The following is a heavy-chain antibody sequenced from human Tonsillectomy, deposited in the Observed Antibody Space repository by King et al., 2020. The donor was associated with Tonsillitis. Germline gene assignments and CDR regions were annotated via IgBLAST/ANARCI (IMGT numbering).Heavy chain of an antibody. J-gene: IGHJ3*02. CDR3: ARDVWRVLVRGVRNTFDI. CDR2: ISDYNGNP. V-gene: IGHV1-18*04. CDR1: GYTFTNYG. D-gene: IGHD3-10*01. Sequence: VQLVESGAEVKKPGASVKVSCKASGYTFTNYGISWVRQAPGQGLEWMGWISDYNGNPNYAQKLQGRVTLTTDTSTSTAYMELRSLRSDDTAVYYCARDVWRVLVRGVRNTFDIWGQGTLVTVSS.